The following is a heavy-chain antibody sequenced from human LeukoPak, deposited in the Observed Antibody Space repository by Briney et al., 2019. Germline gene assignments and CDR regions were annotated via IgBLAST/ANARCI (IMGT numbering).Heavy chain of an antibody. D-gene: IGHD4/OR15-4a*01. V-gene: IGHV1-69*05. J-gene: IGHJ4*02. Sequence: ASVKVSCKASGGTFSSYAISWVRQAPGQGLEWTGGIIPIFGTANYAQKFQGRVTITTDESTSTAYMELSSLRSEDTAVSYCARDFSEYGAHQGVSMDYWGQGTLVTVSS. CDR3: ARDFSEYGAHQGVSMDY. CDR2: IIPIFGTA. CDR1: GGTFSSYA.